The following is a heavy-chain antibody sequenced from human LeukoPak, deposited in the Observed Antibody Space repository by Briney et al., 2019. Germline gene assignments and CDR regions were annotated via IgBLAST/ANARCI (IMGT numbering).Heavy chain of an antibody. D-gene: IGHD6-19*01. V-gene: IGHV3-53*01. J-gene: IGHJ4*02. Sequence: GGSLRLSCAASGFTVSSNYMSWVRQAPGKGLEWVSIISSGGGTYYADSVKGRFTISRDNSQNTLYVQMNSLRAEDTAVYYRARGSRGWDLDYWGQGTLVTVSS. CDR1: GFTVSSNY. CDR3: ARGSRGWDLDY. CDR2: ISSGGGT.